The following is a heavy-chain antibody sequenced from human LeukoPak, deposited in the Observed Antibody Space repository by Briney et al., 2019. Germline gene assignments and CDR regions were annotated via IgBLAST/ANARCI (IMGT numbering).Heavy chain of an antibody. CDR1: GGSVSSGSYY. CDR2: IYYSGST. D-gene: IGHD4-17*01. Sequence: SETLSLTCTVSGGSVSSGSYYWSWIRQPPGKGLEWIGYIYYSGSTNYNPSLKSRVTISVDTSKNQFSLKLSSVTAADTAVYYCARGDGDYGHYYYYYGMDVWGQGTTVTVSS. V-gene: IGHV4-61*01. J-gene: IGHJ6*02. CDR3: ARGDGDYGHYYYYYGMDV.